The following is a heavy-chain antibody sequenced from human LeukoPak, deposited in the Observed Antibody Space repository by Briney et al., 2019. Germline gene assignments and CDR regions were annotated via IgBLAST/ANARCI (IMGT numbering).Heavy chain of an antibody. CDR1: GGTFSSYA. Sequence: ASVKVSCKPSGGTFSSYAISWVRQAPGQGLEWMGGIIPIFGTANYAQKFQGGVTITADESTSTAYMELSSLRSEDTAVYYCAKGGGITVTTYKNWFDPWGQGTLVTVSS. CDR3: AKGGGITVTTYKNWFDP. J-gene: IGHJ5*02. CDR2: IIPIFGTA. D-gene: IGHD4-17*01. V-gene: IGHV1-69*13.